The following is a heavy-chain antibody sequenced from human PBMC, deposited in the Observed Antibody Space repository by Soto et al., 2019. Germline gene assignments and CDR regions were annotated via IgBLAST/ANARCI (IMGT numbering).Heavy chain of an antibody. Sequence: SETMSLTCNVNGGSNSSNFGRWIRQPPGKGLEWIGYIYYSGSTNYNPSLKSRVTISVDTSKNQFSLKLSSVTAADTAVYYCARAPYMHYYYYGMDVWGQGTTVTVSS. CDR2: IYYSGST. V-gene: IGHV4-59*01. CDR3: ARAPYMHYYYYGMDV. J-gene: IGHJ6*02. CDR1: GGSNSSNF.